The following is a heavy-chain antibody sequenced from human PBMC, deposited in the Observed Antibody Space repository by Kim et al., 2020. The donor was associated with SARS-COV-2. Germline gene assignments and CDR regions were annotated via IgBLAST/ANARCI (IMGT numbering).Heavy chain of an antibody. CDR3: ARSGYCSGGTCYVTPGWFDP. V-gene: IGHV5-51*01. Sequence: GESLKISCKGSGYSFTTYWIGWVRQMPGKGLEWMGIIYPGDSDTRYSPSFQGQVTISADKSISTAYLQWSSLKASDTAMYYCARSGYCSGGTCYVTPGWFDPWGQGTLVTVSS. CDR2: IYPGDSDT. D-gene: IGHD2-15*01. J-gene: IGHJ5*02. CDR1: GYSFTTYW.